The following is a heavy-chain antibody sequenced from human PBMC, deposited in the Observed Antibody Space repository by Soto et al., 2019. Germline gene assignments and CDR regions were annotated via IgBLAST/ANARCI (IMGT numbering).Heavy chain of an antibody. D-gene: IGHD3-22*01. V-gene: IGHV1-58*01. J-gene: IGHJ4*02. CDR2: IVVGSGNT. CDR1: GFTFTSSA. Sequence: QMPLVQSGPEVKKPGTSVKVSCKASGFTFTSSAVQWVRQARGQRLEWIGWIVVGSGNTNYAQKFQERVTITRDMSTSTAYMELSSLRSEDTAVYYCAALAYYYDSSDPPLSFPSDYYFDYWGQGTLVTVSS. CDR3: AALAYYYDSSDPPLSFPSDYYFDY.